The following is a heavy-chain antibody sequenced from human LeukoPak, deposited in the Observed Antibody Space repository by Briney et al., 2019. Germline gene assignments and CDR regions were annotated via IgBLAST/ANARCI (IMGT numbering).Heavy chain of an antibody. Sequence: GESLKISCKGSGYSFTSHWIGWVRQMPGKGLEWMGIIYPDDSDTRYSPSFQGQVTISADKSVTTTYVQWSSLEASDSAIYYCARHRAGKDSSGYYFTYFDYWGQGTLVTVSS. V-gene: IGHV5-51*01. CDR3: ARHRAGKDSSGYYFTYFDY. CDR1: GYSFTSHW. J-gene: IGHJ4*02. CDR2: IYPDDSDT. D-gene: IGHD3-22*01.